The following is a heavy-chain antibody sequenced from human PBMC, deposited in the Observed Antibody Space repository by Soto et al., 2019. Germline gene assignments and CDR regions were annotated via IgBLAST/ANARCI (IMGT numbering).Heavy chain of an antibody. J-gene: IGHJ6*02. Sequence: PVGSLRLSCAASGFTVSSNYMSWVRQAPGKGLEWVSVIYSGGSTYYADSVKGRFTISRDNSKNTLYLQMNSLRAEDTAVYYCAREGVVVTAIYYYYYGMDVWGQGTTVTVSS. V-gene: IGHV3-53*01. CDR2: IYSGGST. CDR1: GFTVSSNY. CDR3: AREGVVVTAIYYYYYGMDV. D-gene: IGHD2-21*02.